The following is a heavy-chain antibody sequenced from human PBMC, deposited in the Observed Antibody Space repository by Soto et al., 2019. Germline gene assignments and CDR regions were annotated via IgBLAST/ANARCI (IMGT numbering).Heavy chain of an antibody. CDR2: IIPIFGTA. CDR3: ARDRKIAARPYYYYGMDV. V-gene: IGHV1-69*06. J-gene: IGHJ6*02. CDR1: GGTFSSYA. D-gene: IGHD6-6*01. Sequence: QVQLVQSGAEVKKPGSSVKVSCKASGGTFSSYAISWVRQAPGQGLEWMGGIIPIFGTANYAQKCQGRVTITADKSTSTAYMELSSLRSEDTAVYYCARDRKIAARPYYYYGMDVWGQGPTVTVSS.